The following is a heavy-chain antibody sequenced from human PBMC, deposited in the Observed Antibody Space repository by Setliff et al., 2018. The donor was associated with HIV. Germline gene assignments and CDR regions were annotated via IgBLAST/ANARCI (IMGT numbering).Heavy chain of an antibody. CDR2: INHSGGT. CDR3: ARGGYSYGFGRHRAYFQY. J-gene: IGHJ1*01. Sequence: ETLSLTCAVSGGSFSAYYWSWIRQTPGKGLEWIGEINHSGGTNYNPSLKSRVTMSVDTSKNQFSLKLSSVTAADTAVFYCARGGYSYGFGRHRAYFQYWGQGTQVTVSS. D-gene: IGHD5-18*01. V-gene: IGHV4-34*01. CDR1: GGSFSAYY.